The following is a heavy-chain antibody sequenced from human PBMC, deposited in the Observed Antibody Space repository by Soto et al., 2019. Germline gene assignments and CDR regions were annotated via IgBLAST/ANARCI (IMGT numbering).Heavy chain of an antibody. Sequence: PSETLSLTCTVSGDSMTSSSYYWGWIRQPPGKGLEWIGSIYYSERTSYNSGSAYYSPSLKSRVTISRDNSKNTLYLQMTSLRAEDTAIYYCARGLRSVLDYWGQGTLVTVSS. D-gene: IGHD6-6*01. J-gene: IGHJ4*02. CDR3: ARGLRSVLDY. V-gene: IGHV4-39*01. CDR2: IYYSERTSYNSGSA. CDR1: GDSMTSSSYY.